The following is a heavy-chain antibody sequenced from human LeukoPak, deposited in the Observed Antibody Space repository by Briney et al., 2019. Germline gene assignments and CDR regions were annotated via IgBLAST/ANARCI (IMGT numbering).Heavy chain of an antibody. D-gene: IGHD3-10*01. CDR1: GGSFSGYY. Sequence: PSETLSLTCAVYGGSFSGYYWSWIRQPPGKGLECIGEVNHSGSTSYNPSLKSRVAISVDTSKNQFSLKLSSVTAADTAVYYCAREEYYYGSGSYFGWFDPWGQGTLVTVSS. CDR3: AREEYYYGSGSYFGWFDP. CDR2: VNHSGST. J-gene: IGHJ5*02. V-gene: IGHV4-34*01.